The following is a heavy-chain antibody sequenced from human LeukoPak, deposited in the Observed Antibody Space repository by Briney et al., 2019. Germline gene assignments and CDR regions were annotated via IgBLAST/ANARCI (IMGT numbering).Heavy chain of an antibody. CDR2: INPNSGGT. CDR1: AYTFTGFY. Sequence: SVKVSCKAYAYTFTGFYMRWVRHAHGHGLEWMGSINPNSGGTNYAQKFQGRVTMTRDTSISTAYTELSRLRSDDTAVYYCSLEYCSSTSCRFDYWGQGTLVTVSS. V-gene: IGHV1-2*02. CDR3: SLEYCSSTSCRFDY. J-gene: IGHJ4*02. D-gene: IGHD2-2*01.